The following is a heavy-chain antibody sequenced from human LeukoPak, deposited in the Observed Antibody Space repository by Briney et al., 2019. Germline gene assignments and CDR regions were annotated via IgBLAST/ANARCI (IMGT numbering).Heavy chain of an antibody. J-gene: IGHJ4*02. V-gene: IGHV4-39*01. Sequence: SETLSLTCTVSGGSISSSSYYWGWISQPPGKGLEWIGSIYYSGSTYYNPSLKSRVTISVDTSKNQFSLKLSSVTAADTAVYYCARLVGGGRAIFYWGQGTLVTVSS. CDR2: IYYSGST. CDR1: GGSISSSSYY. CDR3: ARLVGGGRAIFY. D-gene: IGHD3-10*01.